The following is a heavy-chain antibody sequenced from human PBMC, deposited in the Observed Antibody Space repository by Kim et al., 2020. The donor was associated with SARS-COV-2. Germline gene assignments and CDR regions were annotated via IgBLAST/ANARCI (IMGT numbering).Heavy chain of an antibody. CDR3: AKALFTADPTLNWFDP. J-gene: IGHJ5*02. V-gene: IGHV3-30*18. CDR2: ISFDGSNK. CDR1: GFTFNSYG. Sequence: GGSLRLSCAASGFTFNSYGMHWVRQAPGKGLEWVSVISFDGSNKYYADSVRGRFTISRDNSKNKLYLRMNSLRAEDTAVYYCAKALFTADPTLNWFDPWGQGTLVTVSS.